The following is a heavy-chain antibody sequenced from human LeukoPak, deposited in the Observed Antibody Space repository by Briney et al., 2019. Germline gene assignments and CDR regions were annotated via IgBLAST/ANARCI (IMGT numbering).Heavy chain of an antibody. D-gene: IGHD6-6*01. V-gene: IGHV4-39*01. Sequence: PSETLSLTCTVSGGSISSSSYYWGWIRQPPEKGLEWIGSIYYSGSTYYNPSLKSRVTISVDTSKNQFSLKLSSVTAADTAVYYCASQSEYSSSVIWFDPWGQGTLVTVSS. CDR1: GGSISSSSYY. J-gene: IGHJ5*02. CDR3: ASQSEYSSSVIWFDP. CDR2: IYYSGST.